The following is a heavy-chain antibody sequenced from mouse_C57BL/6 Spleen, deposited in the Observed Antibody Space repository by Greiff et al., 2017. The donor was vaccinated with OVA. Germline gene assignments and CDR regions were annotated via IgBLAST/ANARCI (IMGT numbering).Heavy chain of an antibody. CDR3: ARGGSPGYYFDY. Sequence: QVQLQQPGAELVKPGASVKISCKASGYAFSSYWMNWVKQRPGKGLEWIGQIYPGDGDTNYNGKFKGKATLTADKSSSTAYMQLSSLTSEDSAVYFCARGGSPGYYFDYWGQGTTLTVSS. V-gene: IGHV1-80*01. J-gene: IGHJ2*01. D-gene: IGHD2-2*01. CDR1: GYAFSSYW. CDR2: IYPGDGDT.